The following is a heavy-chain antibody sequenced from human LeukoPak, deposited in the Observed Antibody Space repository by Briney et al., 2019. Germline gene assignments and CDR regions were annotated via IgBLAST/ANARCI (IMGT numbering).Heavy chain of an antibody. D-gene: IGHD3-16*02. CDR2: IYTSGST. CDR3: ARAPIMITFGGVIPDDAFDI. CDR1: GGSISSYY. J-gene: IGHJ3*02. V-gene: IGHV4-4*07. Sequence: SETLSLTCTVSGGSISSYYWSWIRQPAGKGLEWIGRIYTSGSTNYNPSLKSRVTMSVDASKNQFSLKLSSVTAADTAVYYCARAPIMITFGGVIPDDAFDIWGQGTMVTVSS.